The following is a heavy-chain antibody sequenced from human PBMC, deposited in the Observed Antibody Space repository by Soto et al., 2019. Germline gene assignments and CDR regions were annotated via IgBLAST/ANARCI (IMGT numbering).Heavy chain of an antibody. J-gene: IGHJ4*02. Sequence: EVQLVESGGGLVQPGRSLRLSCAASGFTFDDYAMHWVRQAPGKGLEWVSGISWNSGNIGYADSVKGRFTISRDNAKNSLYLQMNSLRAEDTALYYCAKAYSSGWYEDLDYWGQGTLVTVSS. D-gene: IGHD6-19*01. V-gene: IGHV3-9*01. CDR1: GFTFDDYA. CDR3: AKAYSSGWYEDLDY. CDR2: ISWNSGNI.